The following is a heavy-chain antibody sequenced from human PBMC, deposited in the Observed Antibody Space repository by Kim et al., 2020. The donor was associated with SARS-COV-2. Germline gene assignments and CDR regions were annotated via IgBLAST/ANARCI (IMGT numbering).Heavy chain of an antibody. D-gene: IGHD2-15*01. Sequence: SETLSLTCTVSGGSVSSGSYYWSWIRQPPGKGLEWIGYIYYSGSTNYNPSLKSRVTISVDTSKNQFSLKLSSVTAADTAVYYCARDSQVVAATRYYYYYGMDVWGQGTTVTVSS. J-gene: IGHJ6*02. CDR2: IYYSGST. V-gene: IGHV4-61*01. CDR1: GGSVSSGSYY. CDR3: ARDSQVVAATRYYYYYGMDV.